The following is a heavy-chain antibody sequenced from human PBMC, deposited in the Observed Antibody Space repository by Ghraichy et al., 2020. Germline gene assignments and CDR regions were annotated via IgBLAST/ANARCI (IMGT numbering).Heavy chain of an antibody. CDR1: GFTFSDYF. CDR3: ARVRGYFTGGSSLFDY. J-gene: IGHJ4*02. V-gene: IGHV3-11*06. D-gene: IGHD2-8*02. CDR2: ISGNNVHT. Sequence: LSLTCVASGFTFSDYFMSWIRKTPGKGLECISYISGNNVHTNYTDSVRGRFTVSRDNAKYSVYLEMNRLAAEDTGVYYCARVRGYFTGGSSLFDYWGLGTRVTVSS.